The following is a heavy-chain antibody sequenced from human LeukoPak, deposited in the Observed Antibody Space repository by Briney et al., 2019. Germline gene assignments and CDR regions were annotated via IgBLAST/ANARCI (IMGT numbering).Heavy chain of an antibody. CDR3: ARGPPAGYGTSWYDC. CDR2: IKHDGSEK. D-gene: IGHD6-13*01. CDR1: GFTFSTYW. Sequence: GGSLRLSCAASGFTFSTYWMSWVRQAPGKGLEWVANIKHDGSEKYYVDSVKGRFTLSRDNAKSSLYLQMNSLRAGDTAVYYCARGPPAGYGTSWYDCWGQGTLATVSS. V-gene: IGHV3-7*05. J-gene: IGHJ5*01.